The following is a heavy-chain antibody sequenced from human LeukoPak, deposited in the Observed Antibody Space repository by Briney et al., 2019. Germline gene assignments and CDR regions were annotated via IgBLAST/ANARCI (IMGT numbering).Heavy chain of an antibody. Sequence: GGTLRLSCAASGFTFSSYGMSWVRQAPGKGLEWVSAISGSGGSTYYADSVKGRFTISRDNSKNTLNLQMNSLRAEDTAVYYCAKVPSISGYLLWGQGTLVTVSS. J-gene: IGHJ4*02. CDR2: ISGSGGST. D-gene: IGHD3-22*01. CDR1: GFTFSSYG. CDR3: AKVPSISGYLL. V-gene: IGHV3-23*01.